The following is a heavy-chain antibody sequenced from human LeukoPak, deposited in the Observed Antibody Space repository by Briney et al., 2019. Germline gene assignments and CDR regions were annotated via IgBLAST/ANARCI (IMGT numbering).Heavy chain of an antibody. CDR3: AKSRFGELLSHFDP. CDR2: ISWNSGSI. CDR1: GFTSDDYA. J-gene: IGHJ5*02. Sequence: PGRSLRLSCAASGFTSDDYAMHWVRQAPGKGLEWVSGISWNSGSIGYADSVKGRFTISRDNAKNSLYLQMNSLRAEDTALYYCAKSRFGELLSHFDPWGQGTLVTVSS. D-gene: IGHD3-10*01. V-gene: IGHV3-9*02.